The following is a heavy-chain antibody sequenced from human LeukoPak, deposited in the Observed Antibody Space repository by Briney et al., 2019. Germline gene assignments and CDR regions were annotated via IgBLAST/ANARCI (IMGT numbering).Heavy chain of an antibody. J-gene: IGHJ1*01. CDR1: AFTFRDYS. CDR2: TSTSSSTI. D-gene: IGHD3-3*01. V-gene: IGHV3-48*01. Sequence: GGSLRLSCAASAFTFRDYSMNWVRQAPGKGLEWVSYTSTSSSTIYYANSVKGRFTISRDNGKNSLYLQMNSLRAEDTAVYYCAGGGFSYFQHWGQGTLVTVSS. CDR3: AGGGFSYFQH.